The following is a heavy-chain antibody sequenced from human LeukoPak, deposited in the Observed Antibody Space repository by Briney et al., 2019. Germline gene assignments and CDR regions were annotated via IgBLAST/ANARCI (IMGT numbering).Heavy chain of an antibody. Sequence: SETLSLTCTVSGGSISSSSYYWGWIRQPPGKGLEWIGSIYDSGYTYYNPSLKSRVTISVDTSKNQFSLKLSSVTAADTAVYYCARQGEWNYDSSGYKRRDALDIWGQGTMVTVSS. D-gene: IGHD3-22*01. CDR2: IYDSGYT. J-gene: IGHJ3*02. CDR3: ARQGEWNYDSSGYKRRDALDI. CDR1: GGSISSSSYY. V-gene: IGHV4-39*01.